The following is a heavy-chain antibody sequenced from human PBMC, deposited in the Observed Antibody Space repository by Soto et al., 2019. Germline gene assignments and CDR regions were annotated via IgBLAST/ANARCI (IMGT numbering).Heavy chain of an antibody. D-gene: IGHD2-2*01. CDR2: INPNSGGT. CDR3: ARDHKNQLLSSPNYYYYYGMDV. V-gene: IGHV1-2*04. Sequence: GASVKVSCQASGYTFTGYYMHWVRQAPGQGLEWMGWINPNSGGTNYAQKFQGWVTMTRDTSISTAYMELSRLRSDDTAVYYCARDHKNQLLSSPNYYYYYGMDVWGQGTTVTVSS. CDR1: GYTFTGYY. J-gene: IGHJ6*02.